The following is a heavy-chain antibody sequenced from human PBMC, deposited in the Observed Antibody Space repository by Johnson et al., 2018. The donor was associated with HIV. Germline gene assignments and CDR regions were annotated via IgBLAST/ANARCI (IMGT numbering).Heavy chain of an antibody. V-gene: IGHV3-66*02. CDR3: ARECEPAGLAFDI. CDR1: GFTVSSNY. D-gene: IGHD1-14*01. CDR2: IYSGGST. Sequence: VQVVESGGGLVQPGGSLRLSCAASGFTVSSNYMSWVRQAPGKGLEWVSVIYSGGSTYYADSVKGRFTISRDNSKNTLYLQMNSLRAEDTAVYYCARECEPAGLAFDIWGQGTMVTVSS. J-gene: IGHJ3*02.